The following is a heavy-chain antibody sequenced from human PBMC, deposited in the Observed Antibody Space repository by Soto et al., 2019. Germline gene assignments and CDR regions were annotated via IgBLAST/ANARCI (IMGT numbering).Heavy chain of an antibody. D-gene: IGHD2-15*01. CDR1: GFTFSIYA. Sequence: GGSLRLSCAVSGFTFSIYAMSWVCQAPGKGLEWVSAISGGGGSTYYADSVKGRFTISRDNSKDTLHLQMNSLRAEDTAVYYCAKCSGGTYYSVSDYWGQGTLVTVSS. J-gene: IGHJ4*02. CDR2: ISGGGGST. CDR3: AKCSGGTYYSVSDY. V-gene: IGHV3-23*01.